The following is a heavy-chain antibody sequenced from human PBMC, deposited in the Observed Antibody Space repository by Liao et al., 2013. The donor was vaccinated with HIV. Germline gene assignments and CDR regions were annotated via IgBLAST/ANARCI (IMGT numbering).Heavy chain of an antibody. J-gene: IGHJ4*02. CDR1: GGSFSGYY. Sequence: QVQLQQWGAGLLKPSETLSLTCAVYGGSFSGYYWSWIRQPPGKGLEWIGEINHSGSTNYNPSLKSRVTISVDTSKNQFSLKLSSVTAADTAVYYCARGKQQLGDFDYWGQGTLVTVSS. V-gene: IGHV4-34*01. CDR2: INHSGST. CDR3: ARGKQQLGDFDY. D-gene: IGHD6-13*01.